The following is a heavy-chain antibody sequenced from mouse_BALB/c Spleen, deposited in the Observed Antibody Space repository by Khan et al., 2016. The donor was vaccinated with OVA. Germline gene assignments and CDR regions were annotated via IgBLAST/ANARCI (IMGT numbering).Heavy chain of an antibody. J-gene: IGHJ3*01. CDR3: VRDGAYHRNDGWFAY. CDR1: GYTFTSYT. V-gene: IGHV1-4*01. CDR2: INPSNGYS. Sequence: VQLQESGAELASPGASVKMSCKASGYTFTSYTIHWIKLRPGPGLEWIGYINPSNGYSNYNQKFKDKVTLTADKSSTTAYMQLSSLTSDDSAVYNCVRDGAYHRNDGWFAYWGLGTLVTVSA. D-gene: IGHD2-14*01.